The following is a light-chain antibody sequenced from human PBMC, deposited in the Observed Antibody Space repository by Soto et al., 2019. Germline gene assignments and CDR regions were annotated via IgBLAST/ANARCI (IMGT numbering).Light chain of an antibody. Sequence: EIVLTQSPATLSLSPGERATLSCRASQSVSSYLAWYQQRPGQAPRLLIYDASNRATGIPARFSGRVSGTDFTLTISSLEPEDFAVYYCQQRSNWVTFGPGTNVDIK. CDR1: QSVSSY. CDR2: DAS. V-gene: IGKV3-11*01. J-gene: IGKJ3*01. CDR3: QQRSNWVT.